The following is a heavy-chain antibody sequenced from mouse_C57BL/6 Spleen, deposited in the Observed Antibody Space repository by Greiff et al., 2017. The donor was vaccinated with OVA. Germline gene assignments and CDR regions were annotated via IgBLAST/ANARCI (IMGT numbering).Heavy chain of an antibody. CDR2: IWSGGST. J-gene: IGHJ3*01. V-gene: IGHV2-2*01. Sequence: QVQLKESGPGLVQPSQSLSITCTVSGFSLTSYGVHWVRQSPGKGLEWLGVIWSGGSTDSTASVISKLSISKDNSKSQVFFKMNSLQADDTAICYCARAYYYCSSPWFAYWGQGTLVTVSA. CDR1: GFSLTSYG. D-gene: IGHD1-1*01. CDR3: ARAYYYCSSPWFAY.